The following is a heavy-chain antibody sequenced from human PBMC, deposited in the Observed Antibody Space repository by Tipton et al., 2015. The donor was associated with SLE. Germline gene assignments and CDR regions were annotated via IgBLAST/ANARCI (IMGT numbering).Heavy chain of an antibody. D-gene: IGHD6-13*01. V-gene: IGHV3-21*01. Sequence: SLRLSCAASGFTFSSYSMNWVRQAPGKGLEWVSSITSGSSYIYYADSVKGRFTISRDNSKNTLYLQMNSLRAEDTAVYYCAREGSSFKYFQHWGQGTLVTVSS. CDR2: ITSGSSYI. J-gene: IGHJ1*01. CDR1: GFTFSSYS. CDR3: AREGSSFKYFQH.